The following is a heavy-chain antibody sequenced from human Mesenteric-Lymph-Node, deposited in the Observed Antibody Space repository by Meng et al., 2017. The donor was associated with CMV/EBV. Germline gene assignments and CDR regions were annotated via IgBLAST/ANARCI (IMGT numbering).Heavy chain of an antibody. Sequence: GESLKISCAASGFTVSSNYMSWVRQAPGKGLEWVSSISSSSSYIYYADSVKGRFTISRDNAKNSLYLQMNSLRAEDTAVYYCASSYYGDYALYFDYWGQGTLVTVSS. J-gene: IGHJ4*02. D-gene: IGHD4-17*01. CDR3: ASSYYGDYALYFDY. CDR2: ISSSSSYI. CDR1: GFTVSSNY. V-gene: IGHV3-21*01.